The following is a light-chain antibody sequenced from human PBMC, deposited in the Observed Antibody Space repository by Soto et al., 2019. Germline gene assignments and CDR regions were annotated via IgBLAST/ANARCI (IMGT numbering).Light chain of an antibody. Sequence: DIQMTQSPSTLSASVGDRVTITCRASQTINSWLAWYQQKPGKAPKVLIFDASSLKTGVPSRFSGSGSGTEFTLTISNLQPDDFATYYCQQYNSYSGTFGQGTKVEIK. V-gene: IGKV1-5*01. CDR3: QQYNSYSGT. CDR2: DAS. CDR1: QTINSW. J-gene: IGKJ1*01.